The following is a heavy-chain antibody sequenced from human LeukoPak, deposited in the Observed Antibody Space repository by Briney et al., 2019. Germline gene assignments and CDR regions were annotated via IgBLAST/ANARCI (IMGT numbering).Heavy chain of an antibody. CDR3: ARARGYYNAFDI. Sequence: SETLSLTCTVSGGSISSGSYYWSWIRQPAGKGLEWIGRIYTSGSTNYNPSLKSRVTISVDTSKNQFSLKLSSVTAADTAVYYCARARGYYNAFDIWGQGTMVTVSS. J-gene: IGHJ3*02. D-gene: IGHD2/OR15-2a*01. CDR1: GGSISSGSYY. V-gene: IGHV4-61*02. CDR2: IYTSGST.